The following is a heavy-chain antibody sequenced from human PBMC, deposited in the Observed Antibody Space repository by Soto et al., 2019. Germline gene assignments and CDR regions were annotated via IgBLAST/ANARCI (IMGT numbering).Heavy chain of an antibody. CDR2: ISGSAGTT. Sequence: EVQLLESGGGLVQPGGSLRLSCSASGFTFSSYSMSWVRQAPGKGLEWLSSISGSAGTTYYADSVKGHFTISIYNSMSTLYLQMNSLRVDDTAVYYCAKEWSSGMDVWGQGTTVTVSS. J-gene: IGHJ6*02. V-gene: IGHV3-23*01. CDR3: AKEWSSGMDV. D-gene: IGHD2-15*01. CDR1: GFTFSSYS.